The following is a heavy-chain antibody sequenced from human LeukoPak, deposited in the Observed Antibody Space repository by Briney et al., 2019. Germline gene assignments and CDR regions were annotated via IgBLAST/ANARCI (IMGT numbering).Heavy chain of an antibody. J-gene: IGHJ4*02. CDR3: ARDGGAGRTIDY. CDR1: GGSISPSY. Sequence: SETLSLTCTVSGGSISPSYWSWIRQPPGKGLEWIGYIYHSGSTYYNPSLKSRVTISVDRSKNQFSLKLSSVTAADTAVYYCARDGGAGRTIDYWGQGTLVTVSS. CDR2: IYHSGST. V-gene: IGHV4-59*12. D-gene: IGHD1/OR15-1a*01.